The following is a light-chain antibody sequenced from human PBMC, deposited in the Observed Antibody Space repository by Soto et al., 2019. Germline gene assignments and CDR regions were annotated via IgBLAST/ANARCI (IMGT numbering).Light chain of an antibody. CDR3: HQIFSAPFT. V-gene: IGKV1-39*01. J-gene: IGKJ2*01. CDR2: GAS. CDR1: QTIKKY. Sequence: IQITQSPSSLSASVGDRVTVTCRASQTIKKYLNWYQCKPGKAPKFLIYGASNLQRGVPSRHSGGGSGTDFTLTISRLETEDFATYYCHQIFSAPFTFGQGTGLE.